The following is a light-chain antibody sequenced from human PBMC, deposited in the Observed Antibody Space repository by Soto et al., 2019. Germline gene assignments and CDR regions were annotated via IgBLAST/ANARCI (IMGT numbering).Light chain of an antibody. CDR3: QQSYSTPRT. Sequence: EIVLTQSPGTLCLSPGERATLSCRASQSVSNNYLAWYQQKPGQAPRLLIYGASNRATGIPSRFSGSGSGTDFTLTISSLQPEDFATYYCQQSYSTPRTFGQGTKVDIK. CDR2: GAS. V-gene: IGKV3-20*01. CDR1: QSVSNNY. J-gene: IGKJ1*01.